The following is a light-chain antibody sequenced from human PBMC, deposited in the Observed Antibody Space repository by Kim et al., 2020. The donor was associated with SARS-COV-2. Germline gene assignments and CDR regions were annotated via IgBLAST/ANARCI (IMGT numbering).Light chain of an antibody. CDR2: GAS. V-gene: IGKV3-15*01. CDR3: QQYNNWPPWT. J-gene: IGKJ1*01. Sequence: SPGERATLSCMARQSVSSNLAWYQQKPGQAPRLLIYGASTRATGIPARFSGSGSGTEFTLTISSLQSEDFAVYYCQQYNNWPPWTFGQGTKVEIK. CDR1: QSVSSN.